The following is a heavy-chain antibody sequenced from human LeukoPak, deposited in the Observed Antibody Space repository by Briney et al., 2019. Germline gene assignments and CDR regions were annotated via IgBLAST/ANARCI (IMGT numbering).Heavy chain of an antibody. CDR2: IKHDGST. V-gene: IGHV4-34*01. CDR3: ARHLLRTSTSFDY. Sequence: ASETLSLTCAVYGGSVNGYYWSWIRQPPGKALGWIGEIKHDGSTNYNSSLKSRVTISIDTSKNQFSLKLSSVTAADTAVYYCARHLLRTSTSFDYWDQGNLVTVSS. J-gene: IGHJ4*02. CDR1: GGSVNGYY. D-gene: IGHD1-14*01.